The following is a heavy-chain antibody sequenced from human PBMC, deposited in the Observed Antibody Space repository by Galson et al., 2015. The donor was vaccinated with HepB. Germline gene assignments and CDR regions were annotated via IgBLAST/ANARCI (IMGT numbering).Heavy chain of an antibody. J-gene: IGHJ4*02. CDR2: INSDGIST. V-gene: IGHV3-74*01. CDR3: ARVAGDSRGYYYFVPEFYFDY. CDR1: GFTFSTYW. Sequence: SLRLSCAASGFTFSTYWMHWVRQGPGKGLVWVSRINSDGISTSYADSVKGRFTISRVNAKNTLYLQMNSLRAEDTAVYYCARVAGDSRGYYYFVPEFYFDYWGQGTLVTVSS. D-gene: IGHD3-22*01.